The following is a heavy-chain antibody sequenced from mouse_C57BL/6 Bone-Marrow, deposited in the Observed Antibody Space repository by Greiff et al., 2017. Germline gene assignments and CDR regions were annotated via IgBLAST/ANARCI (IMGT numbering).Heavy chain of an antibody. CDR2: IWSGGST. CDR1: GFSLTSYG. Sequence: VHLVESGPGLVQPSQSLSITCTVSGFSLTSYGVHWVRQSPGKGLEWLGVIWSGGSTDYNAAFISRLSISKDNSKSQVFFKMNSLQADDTAIYYCARNFRGSSYGYAMDYWGQGTSVTVSS. V-gene: IGHV2-2*01. CDR3: ARNFRGSSYGYAMDY. J-gene: IGHJ4*01. D-gene: IGHD1-1*01.